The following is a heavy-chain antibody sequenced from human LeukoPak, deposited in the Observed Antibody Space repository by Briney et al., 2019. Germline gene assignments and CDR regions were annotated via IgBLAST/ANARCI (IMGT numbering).Heavy chain of an antibody. CDR1: GFTFSSYG. J-gene: IGHJ4*02. D-gene: IGHD3-10*01. V-gene: IGHV3-30*18. CDR3: AKNYGSGSYGYFDY. Sequence: PGGSLRLSCAASGFTFSSYGMHWVRQAPGKGLKWVAVISYDGSNKYYADSVKGRFTISRDNSKNTLYLQMNSLRAEDTAVYYCAKNYGSGSYGYFDYWGQGTLVTVSS. CDR2: ISYDGSNK.